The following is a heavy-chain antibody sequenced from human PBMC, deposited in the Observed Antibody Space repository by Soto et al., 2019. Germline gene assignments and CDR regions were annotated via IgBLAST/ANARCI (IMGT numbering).Heavy chain of an antibody. Sequence: PGGSLRLSCAASGFTVNSNYMSWVRQAPGKGLVWVSVIYSDGSTYYADSVKGRFIISRDNSNNTLYFQMNSLRAEDTAVYYCATLTKYDILTGFYPCWGQGT. CDR2: IYSDGST. V-gene: IGHV3-66*01. J-gene: IGHJ4*02. D-gene: IGHD3-9*01. CDR1: GFTVNSNY. CDR3: ATLTKYDILTGFYPC.